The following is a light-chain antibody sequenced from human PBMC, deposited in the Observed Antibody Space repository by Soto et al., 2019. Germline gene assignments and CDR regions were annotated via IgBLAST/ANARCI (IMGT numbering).Light chain of an antibody. J-gene: IGKJ4*01. CDR1: EIIKRY. V-gene: IGKV1-39*01. CDR3: QQSYNFPLT. CDR2: GAS. Sequence: DIQMTQSPSSVSASVGDRVTIICRASEIIKRYLNWYQQKSGKAPNLLISGASNLEGGVPSRFSGSGSGTEFTLTITSLQTEDFATYYCQQSYNFPLTFGGGTRVEI.